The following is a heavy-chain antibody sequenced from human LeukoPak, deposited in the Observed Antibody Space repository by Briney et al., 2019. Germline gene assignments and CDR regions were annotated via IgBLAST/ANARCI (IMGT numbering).Heavy chain of an antibody. D-gene: IGHD6-13*01. CDR1: GGSISSSSYY. CDR3: ARTDAGSWYPGGSDY. V-gene: IGHV4-39*01. Sequence: PSETLSLTCTVSGGSISSSSYYWGWIRQPPGKGLEWIGGIYYSGSTYYNPSLKSRVTISVDTSKNQFSLKLSSVTAADTAVYYCARTDAGSWYPGGSDYWGQGTLVTVSS. J-gene: IGHJ4*02. CDR2: IYYSGST.